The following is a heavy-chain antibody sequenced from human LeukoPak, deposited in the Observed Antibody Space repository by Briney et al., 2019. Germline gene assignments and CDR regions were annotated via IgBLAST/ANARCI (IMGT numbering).Heavy chain of an antibody. J-gene: IGHJ4*02. CDR1: GFTFSSYG. V-gene: IGHV3-30*18. CDR3: AKDYDFWSGFDN. Sequence: GGSLRLSCAASGFTFSSYGMHWVRQAPGKGLEWGAVTPYDGSNKYYADSVKGRFTISRDNSKNTLYLQMNSLRTEDTAVYFCAKDYDFWSGFDNWGQGTLVTVPS. CDR2: TPYDGSNK. D-gene: IGHD3-3*01.